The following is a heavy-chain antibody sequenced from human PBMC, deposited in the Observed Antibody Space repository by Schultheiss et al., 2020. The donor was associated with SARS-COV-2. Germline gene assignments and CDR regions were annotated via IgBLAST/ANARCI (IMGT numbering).Heavy chain of an antibody. J-gene: IGHJ4*02. V-gene: IGHV1-69*13. Sequence: SVKVSCKASGGTFSNCTITWVRQAPGQGLEWMGWINPNSGGTNYAQKFQGRVTIAADESTSTAYMELSSLRSEDTAVYYCAREGAAMVVDYWGQGTLVTVSS. CDR2: INPNSGGT. CDR3: AREGAAMVVDY. CDR1: GGTFSNCT. D-gene: IGHD5-18*01.